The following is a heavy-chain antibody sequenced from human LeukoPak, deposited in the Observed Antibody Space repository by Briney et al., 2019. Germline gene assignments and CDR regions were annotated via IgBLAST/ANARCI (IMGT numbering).Heavy chain of an antibody. D-gene: IGHD3-10*01. CDR2: INHSGST. CDR1: GGSFSGYY. Sequence: PSETLSLTCAVYGGSFSGYYCSWIRQPPGKWLEWIGEINHSGSTNYNPPLKSRVTISVDTSKNQFSLKLSSVTAADTAVYYCARHGLTMVRGVTNWFDPWGQGTLVTVSS. V-gene: IGHV4-34*01. J-gene: IGHJ5*02. CDR3: ARHGLTMVRGVTNWFDP.